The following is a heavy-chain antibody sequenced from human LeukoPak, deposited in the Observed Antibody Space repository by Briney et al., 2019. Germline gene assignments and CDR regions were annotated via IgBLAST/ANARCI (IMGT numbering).Heavy chain of an antibody. V-gene: IGHV1-18*01. D-gene: IGHD6-13*01. CDR2: ISAYNGNT. J-gene: IGHJ4*02. CDR1: GYTFASYG. Sequence: ASVKVSCRASGYTFASYGISWVRQAPGQGLEWMGWISAYNGNTNYAQKLQGRVTVTTDTSTSTAYMELRSLRSDDTAVYYCARDASAAGTGGHFDYWGQGTLVTVSS. CDR3: ARDASAAGTGGHFDY.